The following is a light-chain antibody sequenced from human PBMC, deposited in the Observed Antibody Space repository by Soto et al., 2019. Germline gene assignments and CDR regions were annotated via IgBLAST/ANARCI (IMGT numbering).Light chain of an antibody. CDR3: QVWDSSSDPRGV. CDR2: YDS. Sequence: VLTQPPSVSVAPGKTARITCGGNNIGSKSVHWYQQKPGQAPVLVIYYDSDRPSGIPERFSGSNSGNTATLTISRVEAGDEADYYCQVWDSSSDPRGVFGTGTKLTVL. CDR1: NIGSKS. V-gene: IGLV3-21*04. J-gene: IGLJ1*01.